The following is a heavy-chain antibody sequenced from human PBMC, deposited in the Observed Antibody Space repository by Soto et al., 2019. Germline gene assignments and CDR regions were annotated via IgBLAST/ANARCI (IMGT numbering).Heavy chain of an antibody. CDR1: GGSISSGGYY. CDR2: IYYSGST. CDR3: ARGRDGDPEDFGFDP. Sequence: QVQLQESGPGLVKPSQTLSLTCTVSGGSISSGGYYWSWIRQHPGKGLEWIGYIYYSGSTYYNPSLKSRVTISVDTSKNQFSLKLSSVTAADTAVYYCARGRDGDPEDFGFDPWGQGTLVTVSS. J-gene: IGHJ5*02. V-gene: IGHV4-31*03. D-gene: IGHD2-15*01.